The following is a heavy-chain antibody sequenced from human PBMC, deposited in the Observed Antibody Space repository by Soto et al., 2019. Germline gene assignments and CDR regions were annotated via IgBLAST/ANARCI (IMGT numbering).Heavy chain of an antibody. CDR3: ARGLGEPRRVRGAFDI. V-gene: IGHV4-39*01. J-gene: IGHJ3*02. Sequence: SETLSLTGTVSGGSISSSSYYWGWIRQPPGKGLEWIGRIYYSGSTTYTPSLQSRVTISVDTSKNQFSLKLSSVTAADTAVYYCARGLGEPRRVRGAFDIWGQGTMVTVSS. D-gene: IGHD3-16*01. CDR1: GGSISSSSYY. CDR2: IYYSGST.